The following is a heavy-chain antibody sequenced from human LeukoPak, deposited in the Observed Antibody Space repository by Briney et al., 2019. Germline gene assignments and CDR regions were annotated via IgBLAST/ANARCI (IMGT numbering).Heavy chain of an antibody. D-gene: IGHD6-13*01. CDR2: IYHSGST. J-gene: IGHJ5*02. CDR1: GGSISSSNW. Sequence: SETLSLTCAVSGGSISSSNWWSWVRQPPGKGLEWIGEIYHSGSTNYNPSLKSRVTISVDKSKNQFSLKLSSVTAADTAAYYCARAYSSSWYVRGNWFDPWGQGTLVTVSS. V-gene: IGHV4-4*02. CDR3: ARAYSSSWYVRGNWFDP.